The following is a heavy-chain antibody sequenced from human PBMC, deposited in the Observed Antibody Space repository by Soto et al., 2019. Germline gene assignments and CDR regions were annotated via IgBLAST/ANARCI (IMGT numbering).Heavy chain of an antibody. Sequence: QVQLLHPGAEVKKPGASVKVSWGTFGYPFPASYTHWLGQAPGQGLGWMGWINPNSGDTNYAHKFEGRVTMTRDSSAGTAYMELSGLRSDDTAVYFCARESAGKTLYGMDVWGQGTTVTVSS. CDR2: INPNSGDT. CDR3: ARESAGKTLYGMDV. J-gene: IGHJ6*02. D-gene: IGHD1-1*01. CDR1: GYPFPASY. V-gene: IGHV1-2*02.